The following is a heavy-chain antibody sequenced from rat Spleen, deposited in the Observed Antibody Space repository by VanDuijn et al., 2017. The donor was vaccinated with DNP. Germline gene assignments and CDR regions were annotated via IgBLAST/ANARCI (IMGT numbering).Heavy chain of an antibody. CDR2: ISYSGRT. Sequence: EVQLQESGPGLVKPSQSLSLTCSVTGFSITSNYWGWIRKFPGNKMEWIGHISYSGRTTYNPSLKSRISITRDTSKNQFFLQLNSVSTEDTATYYCARWNIGTTTLDYWGQGVMVTVSS. CDR1: GFSITSNY. CDR3: ARWNIGTTTLDY. V-gene: IGHV3-1*01. D-gene: IGHD1-5*01. J-gene: IGHJ2*01.